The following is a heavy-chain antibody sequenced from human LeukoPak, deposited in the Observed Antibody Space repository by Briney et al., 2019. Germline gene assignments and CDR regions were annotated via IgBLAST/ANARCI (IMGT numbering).Heavy chain of an antibody. Sequence: SETLSLTCTVSGGSIGSYYWSWIRQPAGKGLEWIGRIYTSGSTNYNPSLKSRVTISVDTSKNQFSLKLSSVTAADTAVYYCAREGGGYSYGYLTYYYYMDVWGKGTTVTVSS. CDR3: AREGGGYSYGYLTYYYYMDV. CDR2: IYTSGST. CDR1: GGSIGSYY. V-gene: IGHV4-4*07. D-gene: IGHD5-18*01. J-gene: IGHJ6*03.